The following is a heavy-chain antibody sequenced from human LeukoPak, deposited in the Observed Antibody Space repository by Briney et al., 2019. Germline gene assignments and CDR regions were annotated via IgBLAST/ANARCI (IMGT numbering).Heavy chain of an antibody. CDR3: ARSSVVAAAGPYYFDY. CDR1: GYTFTSYY. D-gene: IGHD6-13*01. V-gene: IGHV1-69*06. Sequence: EASVKVSCKASGYTFTSYYMHWVRQAPGQGLEWMGGIIPIFGTANYAQKFQGRVTITADKSTSTAYMELSSLRSEDTAVYYCARSSVVAAAGPYYFDYWGQGTLVTVSS. CDR2: IIPIFGTA. J-gene: IGHJ4*02.